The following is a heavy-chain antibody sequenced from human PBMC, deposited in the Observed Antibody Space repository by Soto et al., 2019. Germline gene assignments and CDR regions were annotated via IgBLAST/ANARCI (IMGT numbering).Heavy chain of an antibody. CDR3: ARFYYDSSGYLPSPYYYYYGMDV. J-gene: IGHJ6*02. CDR1: GDSISTYY. CDR2: IYYSGSP. Sequence: SVTLALTCTVSGDSISTYYWTWIRQPPGKRLEWIGYIYYSGSPSYNPSLKSRVTISVDTSKNQFSLKVSSVTAEDTAVYYCARFYYDSSGYLPSPYYYYYGMDVWGQGTTVTVSS. V-gene: IGHV4-59*12. D-gene: IGHD3-22*01.